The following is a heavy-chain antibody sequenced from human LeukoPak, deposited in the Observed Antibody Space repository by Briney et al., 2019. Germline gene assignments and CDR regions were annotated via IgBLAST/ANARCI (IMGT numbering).Heavy chain of an antibody. CDR1: GFTSSSYS. Sequence: GGSLRLSCAASGFTSSSYSMNWVRQAPGKGLEWVSSISSSSSYIYYADSVKGRFTISRDNAKNSLYLQMNSLRAEDTAVYYCARVGSSLGYYMDVWGKGTTVTVSS. D-gene: IGHD6-6*01. CDR3: ARVGSSLGYYMDV. V-gene: IGHV3-21*01. CDR2: ISSSSSYI. J-gene: IGHJ6*03.